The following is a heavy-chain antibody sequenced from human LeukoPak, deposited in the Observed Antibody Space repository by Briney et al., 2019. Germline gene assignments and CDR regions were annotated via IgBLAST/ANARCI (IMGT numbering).Heavy chain of an antibody. V-gene: IGHV3-66*01. D-gene: IGHD1-26*01. CDR2: IYSGGNT. CDR1: GFTVSSNY. CDR3: VRTSGIYYYFVY. J-gene: IGHJ4*02. Sequence: GGSLRLSCAASGFTVSSNYMGWVRPAPGQGLEWVSVIYSGGNTSHTDSVEGRFSTSRDHSKSTLYLQTNSLRAEDPAVYYCVRTSGIYYYFVYWGQGTLVTVSS.